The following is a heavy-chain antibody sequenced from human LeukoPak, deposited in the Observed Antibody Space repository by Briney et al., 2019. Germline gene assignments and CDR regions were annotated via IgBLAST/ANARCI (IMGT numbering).Heavy chain of an antibody. Sequence: ASVKVSCKASGYTFTSYDINWVRQATGQGLEWMGWMNPNSGNTGYAQKFQGRVTMTRNTSISPAYMEMSSLRSEDTALYSCARDRPLYDFWSGYYPYFDYWGQGTLVTVSS. V-gene: IGHV1-8*01. CDR3: ARDRPLYDFWSGYYPYFDY. D-gene: IGHD3-3*01. CDR1: GYTFTSYD. CDR2: MNPNSGNT. J-gene: IGHJ4*02.